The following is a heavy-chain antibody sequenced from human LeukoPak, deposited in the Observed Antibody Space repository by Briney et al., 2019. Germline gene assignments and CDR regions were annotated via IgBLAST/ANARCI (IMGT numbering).Heavy chain of an antibody. V-gene: IGHV1-69*04. J-gene: IGHJ3*02. CDR1: GGTFSSYA. CDR3: ASPAALCGGDCLI. CDR2: IIPILGIA. Sequence: SVKVSCKACGGTFSSYAISWVRQAPGQGLEWMGRIIPILGIANYAQKFQGRVTITADKSTSTAYMELSSLRSEDTAVYYCASPAALCGGDCLIWGQGTMVTVSS. D-gene: IGHD2-21*02.